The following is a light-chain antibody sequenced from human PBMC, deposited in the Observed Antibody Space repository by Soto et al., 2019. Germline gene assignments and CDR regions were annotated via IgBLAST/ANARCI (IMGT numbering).Light chain of an antibody. J-gene: IGKJ1*01. CDR1: QSVSSY. V-gene: IGKV3D-15*01. CDR3: QQYGSLSWT. Sequence: EIVMTQSPATQSVSPGERATLSSRASQSVSSYLAWYQKKPGQAPRLVIYDATNRATGIPARFGGSGSGTDFTLTISSLEPEDSAVYYCQQYGSLSWTFGQGTKVDIK. CDR2: DAT.